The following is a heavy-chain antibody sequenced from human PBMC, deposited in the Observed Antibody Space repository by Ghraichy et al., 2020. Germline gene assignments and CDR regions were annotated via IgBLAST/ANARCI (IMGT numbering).Heavy chain of an antibody. D-gene: IGHD2/OR15-2a*01. Sequence: GALRLSCAAAGFTFSNYGMHWVRQAPGKGLEWLGVISYDGRNKNYADSVKGRFTFSRDSSNNTLYLQMTSLRAEDTAFYYCAKERSFFDSTNYWEKWGPGTLVTVSS. CDR3: AKERSFFDSTNYWEK. CDR2: ISYDGRNK. J-gene: IGHJ4*02. CDR1: GFTFSNYG. V-gene: IGHV3-30*18.